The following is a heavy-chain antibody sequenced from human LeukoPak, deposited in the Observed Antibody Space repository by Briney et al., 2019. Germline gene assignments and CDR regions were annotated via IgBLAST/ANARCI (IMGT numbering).Heavy chain of an antibody. V-gene: IGHV3-23*01. CDR1: GFTFSSYA. Sequence: GGSLRLSCAASGFTFSSYAMSWVRQAPGKGLEWVSGTSGSGGSTYYADSVKGRFTISRDNSKNTLYLQMNSLRAEDTAVYYCAKDHPTYSGGWGPFDYWGQGTLVTVSS. D-gene: IGHD6-19*01. J-gene: IGHJ4*02. CDR3: AKDHPTYSGGWGPFDY. CDR2: TSGSGGST.